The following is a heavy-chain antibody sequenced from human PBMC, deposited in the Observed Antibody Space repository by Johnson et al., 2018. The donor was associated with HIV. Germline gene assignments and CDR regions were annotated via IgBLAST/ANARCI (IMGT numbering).Heavy chain of an antibody. V-gene: IGHV3-11*04. Sequence: QVQLVESGGGLVKPGGSLRLSCAASGFTFSDYYMTWIRQAPGKGLEWLSFISSSGDIIRYADSVKGRFTISRDNAKNSLILQMNIVTPEDTAVYYCATLGGLGSFDVWGQGTGVIVSS. J-gene: IGHJ3*01. CDR3: ATLGGLGSFDV. CDR2: ISSSGDII. D-gene: IGHD6-19*01. CDR1: GFTFSDYY.